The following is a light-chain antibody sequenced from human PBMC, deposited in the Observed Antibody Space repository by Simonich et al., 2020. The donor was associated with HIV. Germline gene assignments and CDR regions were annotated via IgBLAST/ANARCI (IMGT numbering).Light chain of an antibody. CDR3: QQYNYWLIT. V-gene: IGKV3-15*01. CDR1: QSVSSN. CDR2: GAS. Sequence: EIVMTQSPATLSVSPGERATLSCRASQSVSSNLAWFQQKPGQAPRLLIYGASIRATGIPARFSGSGSGTEFTLTISSMQSEDFAVYYCQQYNYWLITFGQGTRLEIK. J-gene: IGKJ5*01.